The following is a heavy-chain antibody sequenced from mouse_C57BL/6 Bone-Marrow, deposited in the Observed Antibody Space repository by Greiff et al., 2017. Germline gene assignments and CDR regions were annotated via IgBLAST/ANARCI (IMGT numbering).Heavy chain of an antibody. CDR3: ARQYYDYLAWFAY. V-gene: IGHV2-6-1*01. Sequence: QVQLKESGPGLVAPSQSLSLTCTVSGFSLTSYGVHWVRQPPGKGLEWLVVIWSDGSTTYNSALKSRLSISKDNSKSQVVLKMNSLQTDDTAMYYCARQYYDYLAWFAYWGQGTLVTVSA. D-gene: IGHD2-4*01. J-gene: IGHJ3*01. CDR1: GFSLTSYG. CDR2: IWSDGST.